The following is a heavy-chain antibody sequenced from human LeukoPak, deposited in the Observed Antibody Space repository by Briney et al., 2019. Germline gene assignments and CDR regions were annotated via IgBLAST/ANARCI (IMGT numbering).Heavy chain of an antibody. CDR2: FDPDDGET. CDR1: GYMLTEVS. Sequence: ASVKVSCRVPGYMLTEVSIHWVRQAPGKGLEGMGSFDPDDGETIYAQKFQGRLSMTEDTSAATAYMELSSLRSEDTAVYFCAAERELISWGQGTLVTVSS. D-gene: IGHD1-26*01. CDR3: AAERELIS. V-gene: IGHV1-24*01. J-gene: IGHJ5*02.